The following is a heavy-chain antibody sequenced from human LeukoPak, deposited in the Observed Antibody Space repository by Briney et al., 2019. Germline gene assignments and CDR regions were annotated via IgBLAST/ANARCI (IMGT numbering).Heavy chain of an antibody. J-gene: IGHJ4*02. D-gene: IGHD6-19*01. CDR1: GGTFSSYA. Sequence: RASVKVSCKASGGTFSSYAISWVRQAPGQGLEWMGGIIPIFGTANYAQKFQGRVTITADESTSTAYMELSSLRSEDTAVYYCARVYSSGWYPVFDYWGQGTLVTVSS. V-gene: IGHV1-69*13. CDR2: IIPIFGTA. CDR3: ARVYSSGWYPVFDY.